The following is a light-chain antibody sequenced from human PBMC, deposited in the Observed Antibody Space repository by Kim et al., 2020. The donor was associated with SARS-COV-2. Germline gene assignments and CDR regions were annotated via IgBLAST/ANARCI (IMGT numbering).Light chain of an antibody. Sequence: SYELTQDPAVSVALGQTVRITCQGDSLRSYYASWYQQKPGQAPVLVIYGKNNRPSGIPDRFSGSSSGNTASLTITGAQAEDEADYYCNSWDSSGNHLVFG. CDR1: SLRSYY. CDR3: NSWDSSGNHLV. CDR2: GKN. V-gene: IGLV3-19*01. J-gene: IGLJ2*01.